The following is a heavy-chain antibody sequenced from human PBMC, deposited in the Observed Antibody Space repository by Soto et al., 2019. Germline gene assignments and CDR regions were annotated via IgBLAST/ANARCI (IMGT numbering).Heavy chain of an antibody. CDR1: GFTFSSYA. Sequence: PGGSLRLSCAASGFTFSSYAMHWVRQAPGKGLEWVAVISYDGSNKYYADSVKGRFTISRDNSKNTLYLQMNSLRAEDTAVYYCARVAVLTAAGTSDYWGQGTLVTVSS. CDR3: ARVAVLTAAGTSDY. CDR2: ISYDGSNK. J-gene: IGHJ4*02. V-gene: IGHV3-30-3*01. D-gene: IGHD6-13*01.